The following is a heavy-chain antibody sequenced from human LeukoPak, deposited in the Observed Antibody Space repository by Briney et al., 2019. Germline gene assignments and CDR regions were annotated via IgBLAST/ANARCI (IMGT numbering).Heavy chain of an antibody. V-gene: IGHV4-59*01. CDR1: GSSISSYY. CDR2: IYYSGST. CDR3: AGVSPSYYYDSSGFLDAFDI. Sequence: SETLSLTCTVSGSSISSYYWSWIRQPPGKGLEWIGYIYYSGSTNYNPSLKSRVTISVDTSKNQFSLKLSSVTAADTAVYYCAGVSPSYYYDSSGFLDAFDIWGQGTMVTVSS. J-gene: IGHJ3*02. D-gene: IGHD3-22*01.